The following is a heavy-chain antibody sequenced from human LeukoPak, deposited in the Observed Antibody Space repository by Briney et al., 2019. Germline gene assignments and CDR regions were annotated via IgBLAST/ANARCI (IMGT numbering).Heavy chain of an antibody. J-gene: IGHJ3*02. Sequence: AGGSLRLSCAASGFTFSTYEASWVRQAPGKGLEWVASISSSTTYIYYADSVKGRFTISRDDAKNSLYLQMSSLRAEDTAVYYCARTLTGAFDIWGQGTMVTVSS. CDR3: ARTLTGAFDI. D-gene: IGHD1-14*01. CDR2: ISSSTTYI. CDR1: GFTFSTYE. V-gene: IGHV3-21*01.